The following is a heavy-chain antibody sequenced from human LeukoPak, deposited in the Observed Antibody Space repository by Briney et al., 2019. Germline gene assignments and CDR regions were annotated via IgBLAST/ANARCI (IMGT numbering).Heavy chain of an antibody. J-gene: IGHJ3*02. CDR1: GFTVGSKY. Sequence: PGGSLRLSCAASGFTVGSKYMSWVRQAPAKGLEWVSVLYTSGTTYYANSVKGRFTISRDDSKSTLYPQMNSLRDEDTALYYCARDLNGVRTFDIWGQGTMVTVSS. D-gene: IGHD2-8*01. V-gene: IGHV3-53*01. CDR3: ARDLNGVRTFDI. CDR2: LYTSGTT.